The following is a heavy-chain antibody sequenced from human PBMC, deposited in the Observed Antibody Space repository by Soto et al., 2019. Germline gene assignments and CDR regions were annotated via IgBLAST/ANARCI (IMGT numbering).Heavy chain of an antibody. J-gene: IGHJ4*02. D-gene: IGHD1-26*01. CDR1: GGSIGSGDYY. CDR2: IYYTGNT. V-gene: IGHV4-30-4*01. Sequence: QVQLKESGPGLVKPSQTLSLTCSVSGGSIGSGDYYWSWVRQSPGKGLERIGYIYYTGNTYYNPSIGSRVTLSGDPSQNQLSLRLSDVTVADTAVYYCARDSRRRADSGTRPLYYFDYWGQGTLVTVSS. CDR3: ARDSRRRADSGTRPLYYFDY.